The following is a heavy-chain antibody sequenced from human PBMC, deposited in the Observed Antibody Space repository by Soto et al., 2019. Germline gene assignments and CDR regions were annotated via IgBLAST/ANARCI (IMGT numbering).Heavy chain of an antibody. CDR2: INAGNNNT. V-gene: IGHV1-3*01. J-gene: IGHJ5*02. CDR1: GYTFASYA. Sequence: QVQLVQSGAEVKKPGASVKVSCKASGYTFASYAMHWVRQAPGQRLEWMGWINAGNNNTQYSQKFQGRVTITRDTSASAAYMELSGLRSEATAVYYCARAPYYYDSSGYSHGDWFEPWGQGTLVTVSS. CDR3: ARAPYYYDSSGYSHGDWFEP. D-gene: IGHD3-22*01.